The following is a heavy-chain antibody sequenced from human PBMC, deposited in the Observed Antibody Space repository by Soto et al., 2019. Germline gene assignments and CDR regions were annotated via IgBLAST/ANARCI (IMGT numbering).Heavy chain of an antibody. CDR1: GYSFTSYW. CDR2: IYPGDSDT. J-gene: IGHJ6*02. Sequence: PGESLKISCKGSGYSFTSYWIGWVRQMPGKGLEWMGIIYPGDSDTRYSPSFQGQVTISADKSISTAYLQWSSLKASDTAMYYCARHRDAVGDRLLPDYYYYGMDVWGQGTTVTVSS. V-gene: IGHV5-51*01. CDR3: ARHRDAVGDRLLPDYYYYGMDV. D-gene: IGHD3-10*01.